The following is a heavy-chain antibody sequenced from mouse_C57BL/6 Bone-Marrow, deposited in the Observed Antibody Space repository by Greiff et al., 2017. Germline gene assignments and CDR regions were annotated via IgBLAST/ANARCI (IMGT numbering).Heavy chain of an antibody. V-gene: IGHV1-81*01. CDR2: IYPGSGNT. D-gene: IGHD2-5*01. CDR3: ARYYSNCPWFAY. J-gene: IGHJ3*01. Sequence: QVQLQQSGAELARPGASVKLSCKASGYTFTSYGISWVKQRTGQGLEWIGEIYPGSGNTYYNAKFKGKATLTADKSSSTAYMELRSLTSEDAAVYFCARYYSNCPWFAYWGQGTLVTVSA. CDR1: GYTFTSYG.